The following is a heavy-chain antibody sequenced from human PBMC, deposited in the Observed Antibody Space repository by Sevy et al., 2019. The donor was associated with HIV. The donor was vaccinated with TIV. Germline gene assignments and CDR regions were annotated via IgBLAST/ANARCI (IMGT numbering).Heavy chain of an antibody. D-gene: IGHD6-13*01. Sequence: GGSLRLSCAASGFIFGSYAMNWVRQAPGKGLEWVAVISYDGSHKYYADSVKGRFTISRDSSKNTLYLQMHSLRTDDTAVYDCARDPGSSWSSFDYWGQGTLVTVSS. V-gene: IGHV3-30-3*01. J-gene: IGHJ4*02. CDR3: ARDPGSSWSSFDY. CDR1: GFIFGSYA. CDR2: ISYDGSHK.